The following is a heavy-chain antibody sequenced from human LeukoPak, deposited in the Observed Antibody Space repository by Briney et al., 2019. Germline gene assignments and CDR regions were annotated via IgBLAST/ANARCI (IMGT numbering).Heavy chain of an antibody. CDR3: AKKARIAAAGRNDY. J-gene: IGHJ4*02. CDR2: ISGSGGST. CDR1: GFTFSSYA. D-gene: IGHD6-13*01. Sequence: AGGSLRLSCAASGFTFSSYAMSWVRQAPGKGLEWVSAISGSGGSTYYADSVKGRLTISRDNSKNTLYLQMNSLRAEDTAVYYCAKKARIAAAGRNDYWGQGTLVTVSS. V-gene: IGHV3-23*01.